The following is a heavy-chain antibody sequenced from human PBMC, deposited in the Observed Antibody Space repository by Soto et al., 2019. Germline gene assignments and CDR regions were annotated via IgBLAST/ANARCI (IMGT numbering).Heavy chain of an antibody. CDR1: GLTFFNHA. V-gene: IGHV3-23*01. D-gene: IGHD3-10*01. CDR2: ISSSGGTT. J-gene: IGHJ6*03. CDR3: ANPCGPIVMENFYYYFFYMAV. Sequence: EVQLLESGGGLVQPGGSLRLSCAASGLTFFNHAMTWVRQAPGKGLEWVSGISSSGGTTYYADSVKGRFTISRDNPKNTLYLQMNSLRADDTAVYYCANPCGPIVMENFYYYFFYMAVWGKGTTVTVSS.